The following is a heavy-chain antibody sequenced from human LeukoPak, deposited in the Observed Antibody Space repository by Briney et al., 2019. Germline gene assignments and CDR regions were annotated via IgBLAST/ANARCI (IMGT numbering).Heavy chain of an antibody. Sequence: GGSLRLSCAASGFTFSSYWMHWVRQAPGKGLVWVSRINSDGSSTSYADSVKGRFTISRDNAKNTLYLQMNSLRAEDTAVYYCAKARLPTKRHYYYYGMDVWGQGTTVTVSS. V-gene: IGHV3-74*01. CDR3: AKARLPTKRHYYYYGMDV. CDR1: GFTFSSYW. J-gene: IGHJ6*02. CDR2: INSDGSST. D-gene: IGHD5-12*01.